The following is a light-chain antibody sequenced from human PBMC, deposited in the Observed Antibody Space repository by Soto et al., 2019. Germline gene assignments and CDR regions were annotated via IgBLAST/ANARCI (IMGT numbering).Light chain of an antibody. J-gene: IGLJ2*01. Sequence: QSVLTQPPSASRTPGQRITISCSGSSSNIGSHTVNWHQQVPGTAPKLLIYSNNERPSGVPDRFSGSKSGTSASLAISGLRSGDEAHYYCAAWDDSLNGVIFGGGTKVTVL. CDR3: AAWDDSLNGVI. V-gene: IGLV1-44*01. CDR1: SSNIGSHT. CDR2: SNN.